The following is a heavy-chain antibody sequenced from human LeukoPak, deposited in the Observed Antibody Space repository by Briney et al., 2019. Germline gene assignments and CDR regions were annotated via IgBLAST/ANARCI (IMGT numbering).Heavy chain of an antibody. CDR1: RYTFTTYY. V-gene: IGHV1-46*01. CDR2: INPSGGST. D-gene: IGHD3-16*01. CDR3: ARDLLGYNYYMDV. Sequence: VASVKISCKASRYTFTTYYMHWVRQAPGQGLEWMGIINPSGGSTIYAQKFQGRVIMTTDMSTSTVYMELSSLRSEDTAVYYCARDLLGYNYYMDVCGKGTTVTVSS. J-gene: IGHJ6*03.